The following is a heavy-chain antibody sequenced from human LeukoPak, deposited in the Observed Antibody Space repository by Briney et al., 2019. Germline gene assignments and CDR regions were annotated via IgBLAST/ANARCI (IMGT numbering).Heavy chain of an antibody. V-gene: IGHV3-21*01. CDR2: ISSSSSYI. J-gene: IGHJ4*02. CDR3: ARDYYDSSGYYRFDY. CDR1: RVTFSSYS. D-gene: IGHD3-22*01. Sequence: PGGSLRLSCAASRVTFSSYSMNWVRQAPGKGLEWVSSISSSSSYIYYADSVKGRFTISRDNAKNSLYLQMNSLRAEDTAVYYCARDYYDSSGYYRFDYWGQGTLVTVSS.